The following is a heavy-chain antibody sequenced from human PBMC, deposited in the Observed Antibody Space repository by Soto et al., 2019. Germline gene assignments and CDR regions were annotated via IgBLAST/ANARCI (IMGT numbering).Heavy chain of an antibody. D-gene: IGHD5-18*01. V-gene: IGHV1-18*01. CDR2: ISANKGNT. CDR3: ARDLSTAMVPFDY. Sequence: ASVKVSCKASGYTFTSYGISWVRQAPGQGLEWMGWISANKGNTNYAQKFQGRVTMTTDTSTSTAYMELRSLRSDDTAVYYCARDLSTAMVPFDYWGQGTLVTVSS. J-gene: IGHJ4*02. CDR1: GYTFTSYG.